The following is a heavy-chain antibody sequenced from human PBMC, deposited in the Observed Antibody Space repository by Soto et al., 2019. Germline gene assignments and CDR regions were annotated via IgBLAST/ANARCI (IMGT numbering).Heavy chain of an antibody. CDR2: IDTSDSYT. V-gene: IGHV5-10-1*01. CDR3: ASLWEDIVVVPAAIGYYGMDV. D-gene: IGHD2-2*02. Sequence: LKISCKGSGYSFTSYWISWVRQMPGKGLEWMGRIDTSDSYTNYSPSFQGHVTISADKSISTAYLQWSSLKASDTAMYYCASLWEDIVVVPAAIGYYGMDVWGQGTTVTVSS. CDR1: GYSFTSYW. J-gene: IGHJ6*02.